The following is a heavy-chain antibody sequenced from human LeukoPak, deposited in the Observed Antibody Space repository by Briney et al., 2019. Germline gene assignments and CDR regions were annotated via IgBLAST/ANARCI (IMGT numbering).Heavy chain of an antibody. D-gene: IGHD2-2*01. CDR3: ARERQYQLLGGDAFDI. V-gene: IGHV1-46*01. J-gene: IGHJ3*02. CDR2: INPSGGST. CDR1: GYTFTSYY. Sequence: ASVKVSCKASGYTFTSYYMHWVRQAPGQGLEWMGIINPSGGSTSYARKFQGRVTMTRDTSTSTVYMELSSLRSEGTAVYYCARERQYQLLGGDAFDIWGQGTMVSVSS.